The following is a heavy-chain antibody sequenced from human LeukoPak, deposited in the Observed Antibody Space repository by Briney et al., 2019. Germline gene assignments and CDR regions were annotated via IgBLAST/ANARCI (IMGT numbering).Heavy chain of an antibody. Sequence: SETLSLTCTVSGGSISTGSYCWSWIRQPAGKGLEWIGHIYTSGTTNYNPSLKSRVTISVDTSKNQFSLKLNSVTAADTAVYYCARLGADTSGYYYGRNYYYMDVWGKGTTVTVSS. CDR2: IYTSGTT. J-gene: IGHJ6*03. CDR1: GGSISTGSYC. D-gene: IGHD3-22*01. V-gene: IGHV4-61*09. CDR3: ARLGADTSGYYYGRNYYYMDV.